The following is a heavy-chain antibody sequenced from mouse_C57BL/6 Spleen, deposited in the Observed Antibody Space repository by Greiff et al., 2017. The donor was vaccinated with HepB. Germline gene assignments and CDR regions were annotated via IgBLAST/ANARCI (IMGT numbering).Heavy chain of an antibody. J-gene: IGHJ3*01. CDR3: ARGHYYGSSYVAY. CDR1: GFTFSDYY. V-gene: IGHV5-12*01. D-gene: IGHD1-1*01. CDR2: ISNGGGST. Sequence: DVKLVESGGGLVQPGGSLKLSCAASGFTFSDYYMYWVRQTPEKRLEWVAYISNGGGSTYYPDTVKGRFTISRDNAKNTLYLQMSRLKSEDTAMYYCARGHYYGSSYVAYWGQGTLVTVSA.